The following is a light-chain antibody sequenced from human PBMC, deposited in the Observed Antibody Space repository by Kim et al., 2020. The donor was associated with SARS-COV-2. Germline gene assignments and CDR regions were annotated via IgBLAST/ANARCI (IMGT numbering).Light chain of an antibody. Sequence: KANIDCKSSQSILYRANNKNYVTWYQQKPGQAPKVLINGASTRVSGVPDRVSGSGSGTDFTLTINNLRAEDVAVDYCQQYYSPPYTFGQGTKLEI. V-gene: IGKV4-1*01. CDR2: GAS. J-gene: IGKJ2*01. CDR3: QQYYSPPYT. CDR1: QSILYRANNKNY.